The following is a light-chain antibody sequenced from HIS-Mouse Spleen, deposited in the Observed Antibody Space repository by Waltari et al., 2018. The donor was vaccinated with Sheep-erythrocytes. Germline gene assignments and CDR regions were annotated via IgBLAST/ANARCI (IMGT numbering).Light chain of an antibody. CDR1: QSVSSN. CDR2: GAS. Sequence: EIVMTQSPATLSASPGERATPSCRASQSVSSNLAWYQQKPGQAPRLLIYGASTRATGIPARFSGSGSGTEFTLTISSMQSEDFAVYYCQQYNNWLTFGGGTKVEIK. V-gene: IGKV3-15*01. CDR3: QQYNNWLT. J-gene: IGKJ4*01.